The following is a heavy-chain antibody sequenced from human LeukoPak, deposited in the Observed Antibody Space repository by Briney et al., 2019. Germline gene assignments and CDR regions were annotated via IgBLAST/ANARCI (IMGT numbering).Heavy chain of an antibody. CDR2: INSDGSDT. V-gene: IGHV3-74*01. CDR1: GFTFSSYS. Sequence: RGSLRLSCAASGFTFSSYSIHWVRQAPGKGLVWVSRINSDGSDTNYADSVRGRFTISRDNAKNTLYLRMNSLRAEDTAVYYCARAKPWTFDYWGQGTLVTVSS. J-gene: IGHJ4*02. CDR3: ARAKPWTFDY. D-gene: IGHD1-1*01.